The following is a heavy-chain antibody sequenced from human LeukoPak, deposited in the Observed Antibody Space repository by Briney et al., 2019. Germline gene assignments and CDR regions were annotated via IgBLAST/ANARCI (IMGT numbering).Heavy chain of an antibody. V-gene: IGHV4-4*07. CDR2: IYTSGST. CDR3: ARDEASYYYDSSGYPPGVFDI. J-gene: IGHJ3*02. D-gene: IGHD3-22*01. Sequence: SETLSLTCTVSGGSISSYYWSWIRQPAGKGLEWIGRIYTSGSTNYNPSLKSRVTMSVDTSKNQFSLKLSSVTAADTAVYYCARDEASYYYDSSGYPPGVFDIWGQGTMVTVSS. CDR1: GGSISSYY.